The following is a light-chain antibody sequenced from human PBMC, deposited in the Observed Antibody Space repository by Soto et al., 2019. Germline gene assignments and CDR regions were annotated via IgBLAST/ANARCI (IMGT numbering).Light chain of an antibody. CDR3: GTWDSSLSAGV. CDR1: SSNIGNNY. CDR2: ENN. Sequence: QCVLTQPPSGSAAPGQKVTISCSESSSNIGNNYVSWYQQLPGTAPKLLIYENNKRPSGIPDRFSGSKSGTSATLGITGLQTGDEADYYCGTWDSSLSAGVFGGGTKVTVL. V-gene: IGLV1-51*02. J-gene: IGLJ3*02.